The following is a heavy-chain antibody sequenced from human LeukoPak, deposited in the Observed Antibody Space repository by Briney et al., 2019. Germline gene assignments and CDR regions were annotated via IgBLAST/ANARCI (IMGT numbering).Heavy chain of an antibody. D-gene: IGHD2-2*01. CDR2: VSGYTGNT. CDR3: ARGEVSASLYYFDF. J-gene: IGHJ4*02. CDR1: GYTFTTYG. V-gene: IGHV1-18*01. Sequence: GASVKVSCKTSGYTFTTYGVSWVRQAPGQGLEWMGWVSGYTGNTYYAERFQGRVTMTTDTSTTTVYMELTSLRSDDTAVYYCARGEVSASLYYFDFWGQGTLVTVS.